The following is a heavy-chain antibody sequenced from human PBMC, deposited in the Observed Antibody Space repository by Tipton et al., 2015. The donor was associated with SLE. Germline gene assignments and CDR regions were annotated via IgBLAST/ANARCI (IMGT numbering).Heavy chain of an antibody. Sequence: TLSLTCTVSGGSISSGSYYWSWIRQPAGKGLEWIGSIYYSGSTYYDPSLKSRVTISVDTSKNQFSLKLSSVTAADTAVYYCARVRPPLSIFGVVKGTDYYYMDVWGKGTTVTVSS. D-gene: IGHD3-3*01. CDR2: IYYSGST. J-gene: IGHJ6*03. V-gene: IGHV4-39*07. CDR3: ARVRPPLSIFGVVKGTDYYYMDV. CDR1: GGSISSGSYY.